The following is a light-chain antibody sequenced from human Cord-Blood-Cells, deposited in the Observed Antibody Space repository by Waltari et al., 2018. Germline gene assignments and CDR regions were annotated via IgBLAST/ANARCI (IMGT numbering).Light chain of an antibody. V-gene: IGLV2-23*01. Sequence: QSALTQPASVSGSPGQSITISCTGTSSDVGSANLVSWYQQHPGKAPKLMIYEGSKRPSGVSKRFSVSKSGNTASLTISGLQAEDEADYYCCSYAGSSTYVFGTGTKVTVL. J-gene: IGLJ1*01. CDR2: EGS. CDR1: SSDVGSANL. CDR3: CSYAGSSTYV.